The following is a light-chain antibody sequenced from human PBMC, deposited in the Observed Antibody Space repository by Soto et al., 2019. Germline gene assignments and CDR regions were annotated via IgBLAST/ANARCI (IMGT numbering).Light chain of an antibody. V-gene: IGKV1-5*01. CDR3: QQYNSFPRT. CDR2: DAS. CDR1: ESMSSW. Sequence: DIQITQPPPTLSASVGASVTITCRATESMSSWLAWYQQKPGKAPKLLIYDASDLESGVPLRFSGRGSEPEFTLTISGLQPDDFATYYCQQYNSFPRTAGQGTKVEIK. J-gene: IGKJ1*01.